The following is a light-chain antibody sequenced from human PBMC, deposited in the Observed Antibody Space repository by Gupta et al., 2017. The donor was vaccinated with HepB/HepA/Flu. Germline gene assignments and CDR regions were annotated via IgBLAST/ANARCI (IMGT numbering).Light chain of an antibody. V-gene: IGKV3-15*01. J-gene: IGKJ1*01. Sequence: EIVMTQSPATLSVSPGERATLSCRASQSVSSNLAWYQQKPGQAPRLLIYVASTRATGIPARFTGSGSGTDFTLTISSLQSEDFAVYYCQQYNTWPETFGQGTKVDIK. CDR3: QQYNTWPET. CDR2: VAS. CDR1: QSVSSN.